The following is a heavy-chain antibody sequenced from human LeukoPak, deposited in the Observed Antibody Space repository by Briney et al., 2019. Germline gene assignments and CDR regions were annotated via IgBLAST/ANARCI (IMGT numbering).Heavy chain of an antibody. CDR3: ARDSSGWYYFDY. V-gene: IGHV3-48*03. J-gene: IGHJ4*02. CDR1: GFTFSIYE. D-gene: IGHD6-19*01. CDR2: ISRSSGSSI. Sequence: PGGSLRLSCAASGFTFSIYEMNWVRQAPGKGLEWVSYISRSSGSSIYYADSVKGRFTISRDNAKNSLYLQMNSLRAEDAAVYYCARDSSGWYYFDYWGQGILVTVSS.